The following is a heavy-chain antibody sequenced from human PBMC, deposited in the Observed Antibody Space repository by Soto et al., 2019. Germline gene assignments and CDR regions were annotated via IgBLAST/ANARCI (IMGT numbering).Heavy chain of an antibody. J-gene: IGHJ4*02. CDR1: GGTFSSYA. Sequence: QVQLVQSGAEVKKPGSSVKVSCKASGGTFSSYAISWVRQAPGQGLEWMGGIIPIFGTANYAQKFQGRVTITADESXXTAYMELSSLRSEDTAVYYCASQKRSGSYYKGLGYWGQGTLVTVSS. V-gene: IGHV1-69*12. D-gene: IGHD1-26*01. CDR2: IIPIFGTA. CDR3: ASQKRSGSYYKGLGY.